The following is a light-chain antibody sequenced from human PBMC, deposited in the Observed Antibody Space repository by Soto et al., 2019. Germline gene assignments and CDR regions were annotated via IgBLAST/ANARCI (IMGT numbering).Light chain of an antibody. J-gene: IGKJ4*01. V-gene: IGKV3-20*01. CDR3: QQYGTSLIT. CDR1: HSVSSSY. Sequence: EIVLTQSPATLSLSPGEGATLSCRASHSVSSSYFAWYQQKPGQAPRLLIYGASSRATDIPDRFSGSGSGTDVTLTISRLETEDFAVYYFQQYGTSLITFGGGTKVEIK. CDR2: GAS.